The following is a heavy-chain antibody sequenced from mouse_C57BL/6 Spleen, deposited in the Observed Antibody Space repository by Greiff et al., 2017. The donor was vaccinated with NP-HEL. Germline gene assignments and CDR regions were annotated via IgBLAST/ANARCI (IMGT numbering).Heavy chain of an antibody. CDR3: ARSGPTGSSSWFAY. Sequence: QVQLQQPGAELVKPGASVKMSCKASGYTFTSYWITWVKQRPGQGLEWIGDIYPGSGSTNYNEKFKSKATLTVDTSSSTAYMQLSSLTSEDSAVYYCARSGPTGSSSWFAYWGQGTLVTVSA. CDR1: GYTFTSYW. CDR2: IYPGSGST. V-gene: IGHV1-55*01. J-gene: IGHJ3*01. D-gene: IGHD1-1*01.